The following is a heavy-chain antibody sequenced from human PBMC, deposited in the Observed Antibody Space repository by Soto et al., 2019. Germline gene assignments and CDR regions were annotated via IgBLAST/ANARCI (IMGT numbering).Heavy chain of an antibody. CDR3: TTDVGAYIVVVTAIDAFDI. V-gene: IGHV3-15*01. CDR2: IKSKTDGGTT. D-gene: IGHD2-21*02. CDR1: GFTFSNAW. J-gene: IGHJ3*02. Sequence: PGGSLRLSCAASGFTFSNAWMSWVRQAPGKGLEWVGRIKSKTDGGTTDYAAPVKGRFTISRDDSKNTLYLQMNSLKTEDTAVYYCTTDVGAYIVVVTAIDAFDIWGQGTMVTVSS.